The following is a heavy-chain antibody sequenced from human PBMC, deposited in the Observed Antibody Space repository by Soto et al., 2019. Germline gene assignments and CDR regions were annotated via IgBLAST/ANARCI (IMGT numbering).Heavy chain of an antibody. CDR1: GGSISSYY. CDR3: ARGASQWAVGWYWFDP. V-gene: IGHV4-59*01. Sequence: SETLSLTCTVSGGSISSYYWSWIRQPPGKGLEWIGYIYYSGSTNYNPSLKSRVTISVDTSKNQFSLKLSSVTAVDTAVYYCARGASQWAVGWYWFDPWGQGTLVTVSS. CDR2: IYYSGST. J-gene: IGHJ5*02. D-gene: IGHD6-19*01.